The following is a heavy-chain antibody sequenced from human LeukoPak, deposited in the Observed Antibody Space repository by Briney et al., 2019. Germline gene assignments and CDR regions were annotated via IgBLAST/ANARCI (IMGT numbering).Heavy chain of an antibody. Sequence: SVKVSCKASGGTFISYTISWVRQAPGQGLEWMGRIIPILGIANYAQKFQGRVTITADKSTSTAYMELSSLRSEATAVYYCARAGCGGDCYSPLDYWGQGTLVTVSS. D-gene: IGHD2-21*01. J-gene: IGHJ4*02. V-gene: IGHV1-69*02. CDR3: ARAGCGGDCYSPLDY. CDR2: IIPILGIA. CDR1: GGTFISYT.